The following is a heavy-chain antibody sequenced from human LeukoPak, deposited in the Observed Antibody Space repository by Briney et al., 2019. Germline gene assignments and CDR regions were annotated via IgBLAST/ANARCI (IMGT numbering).Heavy chain of an antibody. D-gene: IGHD3-10*01. CDR1: GFTFSTYW. J-gene: IGHJ4*02. CDR2: INTDGRNT. Sequence: GGSLRLSCAASGFTFSTYWMYWVRQAPGKGLVWVSRINTDGRNTGYADSVKGRFTISRDNSKNTLYLQMNSLRAEDTAVYYCARPGLLWFGESEFDYWGQGTLVTVSS. V-gene: IGHV3-74*01. CDR3: ARPGLLWFGESEFDY.